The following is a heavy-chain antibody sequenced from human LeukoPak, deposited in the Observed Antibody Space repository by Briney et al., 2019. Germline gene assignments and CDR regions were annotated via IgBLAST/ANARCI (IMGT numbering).Heavy chain of an antibody. CDR2: VHHSGNS. CDR3: ARDRGYSYAFDY. CDR1: GSSITTGYY. D-gene: IGHD5-18*01. J-gene: IGHJ4*02. Sequence: SETLSLTCAVSGSSITTGYYWGWIRQPPGKGLEWIGSVHHSGNSYYNPSLKSRVTISLDTSKNHFSLKLSSVTAADTAVYYCARDRGYSYAFDYWGQGTLVTVSS. V-gene: IGHV4-38-2*02.